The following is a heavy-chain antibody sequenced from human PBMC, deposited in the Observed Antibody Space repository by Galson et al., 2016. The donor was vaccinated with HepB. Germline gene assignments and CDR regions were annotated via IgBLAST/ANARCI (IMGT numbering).Heavy chain of an antibody. D-gene: IGHD4-17*01. CDR1: GISLTTSGVG. Sequence: PALVKPTQTLTLTCLYSGISLTTSGVGVAWIRQPPGKALEWLVVIYWNDDKRYSPSQKNRLTITKDTSKNQVVLTMTNMDPVDTATYYCAHSASFTYDYGDYGGGFDYWGQGTLVTVSS. CDR3: AHSASFTYDYGDYGGGFDY. J-gene: IGHJ4*02. V-gene: IGHV2-5*01. CDR2: IYWNDDK.